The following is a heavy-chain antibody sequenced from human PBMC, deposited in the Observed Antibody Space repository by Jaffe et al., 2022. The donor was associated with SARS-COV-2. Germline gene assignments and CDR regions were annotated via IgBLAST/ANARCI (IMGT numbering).Heavy chain of an antibody. CDR2: ISTSSNTI. CDR3: TPGLCTTASCHHYFYY. D-gene: IGHD2-2*01. V-gene: IGHV3-48*01. J-gene: IGHJ4*02. Sequence: EVQLVESGGGLVQPGGSLRLSCAASEFTFSSYSMNWVRQAPGKGLEWISYISTSSNTIYYADSVKGRFTVSRDNARNSLYLQMNSLRAEDTAVYYCTPGLCTTASCHHYFYYWGQGTLVTVSS. CDR1: EFTFSSYS.